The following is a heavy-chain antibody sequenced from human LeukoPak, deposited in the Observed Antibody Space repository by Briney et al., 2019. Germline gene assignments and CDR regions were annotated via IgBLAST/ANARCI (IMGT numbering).Heavy chain of an antibody. J-gene: IGHJ3*02. CDR3: AREGCSSTSCYPPSDAFDI. CDR1: GFTFDDYG. D-gene: IGHD2-2*01. V-gene: IGHV3-20*04. Sequence: GGSLRLSCAASGFTFDDYGMSWVRQAPGKGLEWVSGINWNGGSTGYADSVKGRFTISRDNAKNSLYLQMNSLRAEDTALYYCAREGCSSTSCYPPSDAFDIWGQGTMVTVSS. CDR2: INWNGGST.